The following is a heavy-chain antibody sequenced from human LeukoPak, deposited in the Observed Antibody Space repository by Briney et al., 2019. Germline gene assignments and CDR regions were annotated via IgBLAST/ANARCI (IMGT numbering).Heavy chain of an antibody. J-gene: IGHJ4*02. CDR3: ARRDGYNTGGFDS. V-gene: IGHV4-31*03. Sequence: KTSETLSLTCTVSGGSISSGGHYWSWIRQHPEKGLEWIGYVYNSGTTYCNPSLKSRVTISLDTSKSQFSLKLSSVTAADTAVYYCARRDGYNTGGFDSWGQGTLVTVSS. CDR2: VYNSGTT. CDR1: GGSISSGGHY. D-gene: IGHD5-24*01.